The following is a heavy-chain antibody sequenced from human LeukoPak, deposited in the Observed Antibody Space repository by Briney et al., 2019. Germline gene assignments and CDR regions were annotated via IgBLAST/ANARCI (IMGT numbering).Heavy chain of an antibody. CDR2: IS. Sequence: GGSLRLSCAASGFTFSDSYMTWIRQAPGKGLEWVSYISNADSVKGRFTISRDNSKNTLYLQMNSLRAEDTAVYYCAKSPFYYDSSGSYDYWGQGTLVTVSS. CDR1: GFTFSDSY. J-gene: IGHJ4*02. CDR3: AKSPFYYDSSGSYDY. D-gene: IGHD3-22*01. V-gene: IGHV3-11*06.